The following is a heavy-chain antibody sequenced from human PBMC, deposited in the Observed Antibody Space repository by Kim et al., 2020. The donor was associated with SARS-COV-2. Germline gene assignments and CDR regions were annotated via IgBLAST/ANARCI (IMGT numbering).Heavy chain of an antibody. J-gene: IGHJ4*02. Sequence: SETLSLTCTVSGGSISSSSYYWGWIRQPPGKGLEWIGSIYYSGSTYYNPSLKSRVTISVDTSKNQFSLKLSSVTAADTAVYYCARRPGRGSGSAINGRGFDYWGQGTLVTVSS. CDR1: GGSISSSSYY. V-gene: IGHV4-39*01. D-gene: IGHD3-10*01. CDR3: ARRPGRGSGSAINGRGFDY. CDR2: IYYSGST.